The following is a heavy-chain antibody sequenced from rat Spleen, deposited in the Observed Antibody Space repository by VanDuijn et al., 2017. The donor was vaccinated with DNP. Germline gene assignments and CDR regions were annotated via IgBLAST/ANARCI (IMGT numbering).Heavy chain of an antibody. CDR1: GFPFSDYN. V-gene: IGHV5-7*01. Sequence: EVQLVESGGGLVQPGRSLKLSCAASGFPFSDYNLAWVRQAPKMGLEWVATISFDGSGTYYRDSVRGRFTVSRDNEKSTLYLQMDSLRSEETATYYCARPDYWGQGVMVTVSS. CDR3: ARPDY. CDR2: ISFDGSGT. J-gene: IGHJ2*01.